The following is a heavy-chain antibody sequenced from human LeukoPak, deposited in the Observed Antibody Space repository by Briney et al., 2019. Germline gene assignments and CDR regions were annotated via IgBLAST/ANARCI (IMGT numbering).Heavy chain of an antibody. CDR3: ASHSGRYRDAFEI. Sequence: LSETLSLTCTVSGGSIGTNTYYWGWMRRPPGKGLEWIGTIHYSGSTYYTPSLKSRVTISIDTSKNQFSLKVNSMTATDTAVYYCASHSGRYRDAFEIWGQGTMVTVSS. D-gene: IGHD1-26*01. J-gene: IGHJ3*02. CDR2: IHYSGST. CDR1: GGSIGTNTYY. V-gene: IGHV4-39*01.